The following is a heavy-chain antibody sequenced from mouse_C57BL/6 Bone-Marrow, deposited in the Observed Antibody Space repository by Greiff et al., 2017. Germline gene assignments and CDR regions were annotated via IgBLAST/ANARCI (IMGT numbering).Heavy chain of an antibody. V-gene: IGHV3-6*01. CDR2: ISYDGSN. D-gene: IGHD1-2*01. Sequence: EVKLQESGPGLVKPSQSLSLTCSVTGYSITSGYYWNWIRQFPGNKLEWMGYISYDGSNNYNPSLKNRISITRDTSKNQFFLKLKSVTTEYTATYYCARATSQPNWYCDVWGTGTTVTVAS. J-gene: IGHJ1*03. CDR1: GYSITSGYY. CDR3: ARATSQPNWYCDV.